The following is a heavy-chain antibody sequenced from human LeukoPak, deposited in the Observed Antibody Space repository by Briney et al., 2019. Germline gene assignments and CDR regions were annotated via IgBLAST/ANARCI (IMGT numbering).Heavy chain of an antibody. CDR2: ISSSSSYI. CDR3: AKEAYYDILSGSQAEGFMDV. D-gene: IGHD3-9*01. CDR1: GFTFSSYS. J-gene: IGHJ6*03. V-gene: IGHV3-21*01. Sequence: GGSLRLSCAASGFTFSSYSMNWVRQAPGKGLEWVSSISSSSSYIYYADSVKGRFTISRDNAKNSLYLQMNSLRAEDTAVYYCAKEAYYDILSGSQAEGFMDVWGKGTAVTVSS.